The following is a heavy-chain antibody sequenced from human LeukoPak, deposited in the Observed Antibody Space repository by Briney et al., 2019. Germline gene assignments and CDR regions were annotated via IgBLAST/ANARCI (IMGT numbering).Heavy chain of an antibody. CDR1: GYTFTSYG. V-gene: IGHV1-18*01. D-gene: IGHD4-11*01. CDR2: ISAHNGNT. J-gene: IGHJ4*02. CDR3: ARAETTLLLNY. Sequence: ASVNVSCKASGYTFTSYGISWVRQAPGQGLEWMGWISAHNGNTNYAQKLQGRVTLTTDTSTSTVYMELRSLTSDDTAVYYCARAETTLLLNYWGQGTLVTVSS.